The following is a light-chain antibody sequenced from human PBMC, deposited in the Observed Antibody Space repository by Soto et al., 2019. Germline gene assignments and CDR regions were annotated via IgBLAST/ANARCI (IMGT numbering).Light chain of an antibody. Sequence: EIVLTQSPGTLSLSPGERATLSCRASQSVGSIYLAWYQQKPGQAPRLLIHGAANRASGIPDRFSCSGSGTDFTRTISRLEPEDFAVNYCQQYGSSPRTFGQGTKVDIK. V-gene: IGKV3-20*01. CDR3: QQYGSSPRT. J-gene: IGKJ1*01. CDR2: GAA. CDR1: QSVGSIY.